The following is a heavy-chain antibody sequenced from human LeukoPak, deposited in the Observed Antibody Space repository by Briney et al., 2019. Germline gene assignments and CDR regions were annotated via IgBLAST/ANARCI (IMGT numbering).Heavy chain of an antibody. CDR3: ARTTEDCSSTSCYQYWFDP. V-gene: IGHV4-34*01. J-gene: IGHJ5*02. Sequence: SETLSLTCAVYGGSFSGYYWSWVRQPPGKGLEWIGEINHSGSTNYNPSLKSRVTISVDTSKNQFSLKLSSATAADTAVYYCARTTEDCSSTSCYQYWFDPWGQGTLVTVSS. D-gene: IGHD2-2*01. CDR2: INHSGST. CDR1: GGSFSGYY.